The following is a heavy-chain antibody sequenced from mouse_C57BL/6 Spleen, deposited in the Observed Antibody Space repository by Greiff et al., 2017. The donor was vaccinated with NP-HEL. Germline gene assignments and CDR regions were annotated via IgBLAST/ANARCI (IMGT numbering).Heavy chain of an antibody. J-gene: IGHJ4*01. CDR1: GYTFTDYY. CDR2: INPNNGGT. D-gene: IGHD2-5*01. Sequence: EVQLHQSGPELVKPGASVKISCKASGYTFTDYYMNWVKQSHGKSLEWIGDINPNNGGTSYNQKFKGKATLTVDKSSSTAYMELRSLTSEDSAVYYCARRSNHAMDYWGQGTSVTVSS. V-gene: IGHV1-26*01. CDR3: ARRSNHAMDY.